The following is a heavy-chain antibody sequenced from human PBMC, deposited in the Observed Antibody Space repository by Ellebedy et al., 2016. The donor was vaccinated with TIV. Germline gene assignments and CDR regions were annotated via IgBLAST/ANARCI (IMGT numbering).Heavy chain of an antibody. J-gene: IGHJ4*02. CDR1: GFTFSNHA. Sequence: GESLKISXAASGFTFSNHAMIWVRQAPGKRLEWVSGITGTGPHTWSADSVKGRFTISRDNSKNALYLQMDSVSAEDTAVYYCAKGTLPYCTGVICYPFDSWGQGTLVTVSS. D-gene: IGHD2-8*02. CDR2: ITGTGPHT. CDR3: AKGTLPYCTGVICYPFDS. V-gene: IGHV3-23*01.